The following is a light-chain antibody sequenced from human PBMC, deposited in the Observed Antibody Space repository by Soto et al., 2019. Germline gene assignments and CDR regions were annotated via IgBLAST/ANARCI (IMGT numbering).Light chain of an antibody. Sequence: IQMTQNKSSLSASVGDSVTVTCRASQPIGTSLHWYQQKAGKAPRVLISSASRLQSGVSSRFSGSGSGTHFTLTISSLRPEDSASYYCLQGYNSFWTFGQGTKVDIK. CDR2: SAS. J-gene: IGKJ1*01. V-gene: IGKV1-39*01. CDR1: QPIGTS. CDR3: LQGYNSFWT.